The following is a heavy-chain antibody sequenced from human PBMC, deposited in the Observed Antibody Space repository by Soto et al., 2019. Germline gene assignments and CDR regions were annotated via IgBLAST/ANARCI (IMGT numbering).Heavy chain of an antibody. CDR1: GYTFAGYY. CDR2: INPNSGGT. D-gene: IGHD1-20*01. Sequence: ASVKVSCKASGYTFAGYYMHWVRQAPGQGLEWMGWINPNSGGTNYAQKFQGRVTMTRDTSISTAYMELSRLRSDDTAVYYCARGVTGTTEHDYWGQGTLVTVSS. V-gene: IGHV1-2*02. J-gene: IGHJ4*02. CDR3: ARGVTGTTEHDY.